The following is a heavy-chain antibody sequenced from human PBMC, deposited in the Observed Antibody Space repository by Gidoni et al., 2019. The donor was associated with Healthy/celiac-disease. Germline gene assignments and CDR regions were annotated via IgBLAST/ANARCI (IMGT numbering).Heavy chain of an antibody. V-gene: IGHV3-21*01. CDR2: ISSSSSYI. D-gene: IGHD5-18*01. J-gene: IGHJ6*02. Sequence: EVQLVESGGGLVKPGGSLRLSCAASGFTFSSYSMNWVRQAPGKGLEWVSSISSSSSYIYYADSVKGRFTISRDNAKNSLYLQMNSLRAEDTAVYYCARSSDTAMDRYYYYYGMDVWGQGTTVTVSS. CDR3: ARSSDTAMDRYYYYYGMDV. CDR1: GFTFSSYS.